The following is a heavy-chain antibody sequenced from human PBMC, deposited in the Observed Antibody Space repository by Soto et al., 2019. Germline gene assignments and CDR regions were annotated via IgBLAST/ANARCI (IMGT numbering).Heavy chain of an antibody. J-gene: IGHJ6*02. V-gene: IGHV1-69*06. D-gene: IGHD3-22*01. Sequence: SVKVSCKASGGTFSSYAISWVRQAPGQGLEWMGGIIPIFGTANYAQEFQGRVTITADKSTSTAYMELSSLRSEDTAVYYCARAIRGYYDSSGYSLPYYYYGMDVWGQGTTVTVSS. CDR1: GGTFSSYA. CDR2: IIPIFGTA. CDR3: ARAIRGYYDSSGYSLPYYYYGMDV.